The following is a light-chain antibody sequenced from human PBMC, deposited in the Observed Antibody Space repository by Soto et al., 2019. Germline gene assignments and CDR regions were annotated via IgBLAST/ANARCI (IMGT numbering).Light chain of an antibody. J-gene: IGKJ4*01. CDR1: QSIGTY. CDR3: QQANSFPLT. V-gene: IGKV1-12*01. CDR2: AAS. Sequence: DIRMTQSPSSLSSSVGDRVTSTFRASQSIGTYLHWYQQKPGKAPKRLIYAASSLQSGVPSRFSGSGSGTDFTLTISSLQPEDFATYYCQQANSFPLTFGGGTKVDI.